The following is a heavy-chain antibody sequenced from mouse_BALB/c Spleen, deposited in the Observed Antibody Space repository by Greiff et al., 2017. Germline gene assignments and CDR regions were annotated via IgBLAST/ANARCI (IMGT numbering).Heavy chain of an antibody. D-gene: IGHD2-4*01. Sequence: QVQLQQSGAELMKPGASVKISCKATGYTFSSYWIEWVKQRPGHGLEWIGEILPGSGSTNYNEKFKGKATFTADTSSNTAYMQLSSLTSEDSAVYYCARDDSHYYAMDYWGQGTSVTVSS. CDR1: GYTFSSYW. J-gene: IGHJ4*01. CDR3: ARDDSHYYAMDY. V-gene: IGHV1-9*01. CDR2: ILPGSGST.